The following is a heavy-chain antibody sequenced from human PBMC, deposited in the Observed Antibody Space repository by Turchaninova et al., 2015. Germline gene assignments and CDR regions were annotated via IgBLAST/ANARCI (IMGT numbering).Heavy chain of an antibody. V-gene: IGHV4-34*01. CDR1: GGSFSGYY. D-gene: IGHD5-24*01. CDR3: ARAMQTIFYWYFDP. J-gene: IGHJ2*01. CDR2: INHSGST. Sequence: QVQLQQWGAGPLKPAETLSLTCAVYGGSFSGYYWSWSRPSPGKGLEWIGEINHSGSTNYNPSLKSRVTISVDTSKNHFSLKLTSVTAADTAVYYCARAMQTIFYWYFDPWGRGTLVTVSS.